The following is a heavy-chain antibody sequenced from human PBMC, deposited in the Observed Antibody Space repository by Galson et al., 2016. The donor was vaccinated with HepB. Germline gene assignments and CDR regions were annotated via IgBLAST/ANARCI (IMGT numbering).Heavy chain of an antibody. V-gene: IGHV3-53*01. CDR2: IYSGGST. CDR3: ARDIVVVPGQDAFDI. CDR1: GFTVSSNY. Sequence: SLRLSCAASGFTVSSNYMSWVRQAPGKGLEWVSVIYSGGSTYYADSVKGRFTISRDNSKNTRYLQMNSLRAEDTAVYYCARDIVVVPGQDAFDIWGQGTMVTVSS. J-gene: IGHJ3*02. D-gene: IGHD2-2*01.